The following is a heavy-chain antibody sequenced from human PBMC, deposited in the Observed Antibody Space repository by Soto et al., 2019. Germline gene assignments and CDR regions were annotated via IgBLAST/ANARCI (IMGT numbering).Heavy chain of an antibody. J-gene: IGHJ4*02. D-gene: IGHD2-15*01. V-gene: IGHV3-23*01. CDR1: GFTFSSYA. CDR2: ISATGGSA. Sequence: DVQLLESGGGLVQPGGSLRLSCAASGFTFSSYAMSWGRQAPGKGLEWVSAISATGGSAFYADSVKGRFTISRDNSKNTVFLQIDSLVTEDTAVYYCAKGTTAVYCFDFWGQGTLVTVSS. CDR3: AKGTTAVYCFDF.